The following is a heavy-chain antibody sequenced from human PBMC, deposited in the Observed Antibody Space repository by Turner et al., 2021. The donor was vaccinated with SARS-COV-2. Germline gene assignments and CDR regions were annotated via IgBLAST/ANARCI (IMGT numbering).Heavy chain of an antibody. Sequence: QVQLVESGGGVVQPGRSLRLSCAASGFTFSSYGMHWVRQAPGKGLEWVGVIGYEGSNKYYADYVKGRFTISRDNSKNTLYLQMKSLRAEDTAVYYCARDRGLSDDFWSAYYESWFDPWGQGTLVTVSS. V-gene: IGHV3-33*01. CDR3: ARDRGLSDDFWSAYYESWFDP. D-gene: IGHD3-3*01. CDR1: GFTFSSYG. J-gene: IGHJ5*02. CDR2: IGYEGSNK.